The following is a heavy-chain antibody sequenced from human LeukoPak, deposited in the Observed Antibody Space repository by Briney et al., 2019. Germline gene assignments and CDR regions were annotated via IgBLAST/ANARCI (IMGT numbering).Heavy chain of an antibody. CDR3: ARDPRGIVGANHNWFDP. D-gene: IGHD1-26*01. Sequence: SETLSLTCTVSGGSISSYYWSWIRQPAGKGLEWIGRIYASGSTNYNPSLKSRVTMSVATSKSQFSLKLISVTAADTAVYYCARDPRGIVGANHNWFDPWGQGTLVTVSS. V-gene: IGHV4-4*07. J-gene: IGHJ5*02. CDR2: IYASGST. CDR1: GGSISSYY.